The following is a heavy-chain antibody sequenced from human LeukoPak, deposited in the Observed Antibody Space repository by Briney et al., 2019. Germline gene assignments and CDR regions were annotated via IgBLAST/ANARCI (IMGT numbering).Heavy chain of an antibody. J-gene: IGHJ4*02. CDR2: ISTSSTYT. V-gene: IGHV3-11*06. D-gene: IGHD3-16*01. CDR3: ARGLTITSPLDY. CDR1: GFTFSDYY. Sequence: GGSLRLSCAASGFTFSDYYMSWIRQAPGKGLEWVSYISTSSTYTNYADSVKGRFTISRDNAKNSLYLQMNSLRAEDTAVYYCARGLTITSPLDYWGQGTLVTVSS.